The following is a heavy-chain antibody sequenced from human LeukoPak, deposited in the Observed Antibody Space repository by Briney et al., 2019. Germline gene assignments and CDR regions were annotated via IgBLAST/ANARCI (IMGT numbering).Heavy chain of an antibody. V-gene: IGHV3-48*03. CDR2: ISRGGNSI. CDR1: GFTFSNYE. D-gene: IGHD3-10*02. J-gene: IGHJ6*04. CDR3: AELGITMIGGV. Sequence: GGSLRLSCAASGFTFSNYEMNWVRQAPGKGLDWVAYISRGGNSIYYADSVKGRFTISRDNAKNSLYLQMSSLRAEDTAVYYCAELGITMIGGVWGKGTTVTISS.